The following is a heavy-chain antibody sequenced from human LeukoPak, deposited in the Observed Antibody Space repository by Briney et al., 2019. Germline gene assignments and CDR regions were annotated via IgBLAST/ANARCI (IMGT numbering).Heavy chain of an antibody. V-gene: IGHV3-21*04. Sequence: PGGTLRLSCAASGFTFSSYGMSWVRQAPGKGLEWVSSISSSSSYIYYADSVKGRFTISRDNAKNSLYLQMNSLRAEDMALYYCAKASSRSFSSGYYGDAFDIWGQGTMVTVSS. J-gene: IGHJ3*02. CDR1: GFTFSSYG. CDR3: AKASSRSFSSGYYGDAFDI. CDR2: ISSSSSYI. D-gene: IGHD6-19*01.